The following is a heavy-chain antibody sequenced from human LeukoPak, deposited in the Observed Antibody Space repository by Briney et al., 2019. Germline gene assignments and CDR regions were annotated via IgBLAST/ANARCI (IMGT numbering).Heavy chain of an antibody. CDR3: ARDFYDFWSGYYRAFGY. V-gene: IGHV3-21*01. J-gene: IGHJ4*02. CDR1: GFTFSSYS. Sequence: TGGSLRLSCAASGFTFSSYSMNWVRQAPGKGLEWVSSISSSTSYIYYADSVKGRFTISRDNAKNSLSLQMNSLRAEDTAVYYCARDFYDFWSGYYRAFGYWGQGTLVTVSS. CDR2: ISSSTSYI. D-gene: IGHD3-3*01.